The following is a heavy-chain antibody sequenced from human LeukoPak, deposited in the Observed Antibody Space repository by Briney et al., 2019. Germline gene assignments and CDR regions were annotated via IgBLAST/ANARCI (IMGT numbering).Heavy chain of an antibody. CDR1: GFTFDDYA. Sequence: PGGSLRLSCAASGFTFDDYAMHWVRQAPGKGLEWVSGISWNSGSIGYADSVKGRFTISRDNAKNSLYLQMNSLRAEDTALYYCAKALGYSYANFDYWGQGTLVTVSS. J-gene: IGHJ4*02. CDR2: ISWNSGSI. CDR3: AKALGYSYANFDY. V-gene: IGHV3-9*01. D-gene: IGHD5-18*01.